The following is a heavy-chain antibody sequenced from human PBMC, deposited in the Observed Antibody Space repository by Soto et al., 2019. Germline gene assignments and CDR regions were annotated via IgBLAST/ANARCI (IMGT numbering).Heavy chain of an antibody. D-gene: IGHD2-2*01. V-gene: IGHV3-30*18. CDR1: GFTFSSYG. CDR3: AKDECISTSCYPAGFDY. Sequence: QVQLVESGGGVVQPGRSLRLSCAASGFTFSSYGMHWVRQAPGKGLESVAVISYDGSNKYYADSVKGRFTISRDNSKNMLYLQMTSLRAEDTAVYYCAKDECISTSCYPAGFDYWGQGTLVTVSP. CDR2: ISYDGSNK. J-gene: IGHJ4*02.